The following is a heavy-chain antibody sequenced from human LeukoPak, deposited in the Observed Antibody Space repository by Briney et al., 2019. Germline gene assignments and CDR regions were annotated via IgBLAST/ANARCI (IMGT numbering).Heavy chain of an antibody. CDR3: ARDRRYYYDSSGYYYPFDY. J-gene: IGHJ4*02. D-gene: IGHD3-22*01. Sequence: ASVKVSCKASGYTFTSYGISWVRQAPGQGLEWMGWISAYNGRTNYAQKLQGRVTMTTDTSTSTGYMELRSLRSDDTAVYYCARDRRYYYDSSGYYYPFDYWGKGTLVTVSS. CDR1: GYTFTSYG. CDR2: ISAYNGRT. V-gene: IGHV1-18*01.